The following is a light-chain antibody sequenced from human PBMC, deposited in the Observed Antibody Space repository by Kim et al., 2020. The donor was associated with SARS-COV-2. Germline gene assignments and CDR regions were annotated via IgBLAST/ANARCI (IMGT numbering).Light chain of an antibody. CDR1: QSVSSS. CDR2: GAS. V-gene: IGKV3-20*01. CDR3: QQYGNSPST. Sequence: LSPGERATLPRRASQSVSSSLAWSQQKPGQAPRRLIHGASSRTTGIPDRFSGSGSGTDFTLTISRLEPEDFAVYYCQQYGNSPSTFGQGTRLEIK. J-gene: IGKJ5*01.